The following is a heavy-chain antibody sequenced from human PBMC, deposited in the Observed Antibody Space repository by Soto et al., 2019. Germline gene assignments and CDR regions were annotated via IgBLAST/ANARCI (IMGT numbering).Heavy chain of an antibody. CDR1: GFTFSSYS. V-gene: IGHV3-48*01. CDR2: ISSSSSNI. J-gene: IGHJ6*03. CDR3: ARPKAPGYYYMDV. Sequence: EVQLVESGGGLVQPGGSLRLSCAASGFTFSSYSMNWVRQAPGKGLESVSYISSSSSNIYYADSVKGRFTISRDNAKKSLYLQMNSLRVEDTAVYYCARPKAPGYYYMDVWGKGTTVTVSS.